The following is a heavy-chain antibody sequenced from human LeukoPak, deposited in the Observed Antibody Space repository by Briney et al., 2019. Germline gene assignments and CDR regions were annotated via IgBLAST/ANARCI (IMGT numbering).Heavy chain of an antibody. CDR1: GFTLSSYA. V-gene: IGHV3-23*01. Sequence: GGSLRLSCVASGFTLSSYAMNWVRQAPGKGLEWVSVISFGGGSTYYADSVKGRFTISRDNSNNPPYLQVNSLRAEDTAIYFCAKGRLRGVTGGLDIWGQGTMVTVSS. D-gene: IGHD3-10*01. CDR2: ISFGGGST. J-gene: IGHJ3*02. CDR3: AKGRLRGVTGGLDI.